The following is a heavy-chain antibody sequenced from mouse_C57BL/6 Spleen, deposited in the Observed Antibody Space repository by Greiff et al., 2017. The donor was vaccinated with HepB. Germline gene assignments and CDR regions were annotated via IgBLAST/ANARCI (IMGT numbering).Heavy chain of an antibody. CDR3: ARRITTRVYAMDY. J-gene: IGHJ4*01. D-gene: IGHD1-1*01. V-gene: IGHV5-17*01. CDR2: ISSGSSTI. CDR1: GFTFSDYG. Sequence: DVQLVESGGGLVKPGGSLKLSCAASGFTFSDYGMHWVRQAPEKGLEWVAYISSGSSTIYYADTVKGRFTISRDNAKNTLFLQMTSLRSEDTAMYYCARRITTRVYAMDYWGQGTSVTVPS.